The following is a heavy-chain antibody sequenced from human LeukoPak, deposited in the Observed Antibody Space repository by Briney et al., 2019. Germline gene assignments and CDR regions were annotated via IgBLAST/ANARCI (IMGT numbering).Heavy chain of an antibody. D-gene: IGHD2-8*02. V-gene: IGHV3-21*01. J-gene: IGHJ3*02. CDR1: GFTFSSDS. Sequence: GGSLRLSCAASGFTFSSDSMNWVRQAPGKGLEWVSSISSSSSYIYYADSVKGRFTISRDNATNSMYLQMNSLRAEHTAVYYCARAWPGAWYAFDIWGQGTMVTVSS. CDR3: ARAWPGAWYAFDI. CDR2: ISSSSSYI.